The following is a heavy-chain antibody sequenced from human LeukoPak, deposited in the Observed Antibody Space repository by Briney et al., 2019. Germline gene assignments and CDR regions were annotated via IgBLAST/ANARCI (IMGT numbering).Heavy chain of an antibody. D-gene: IGHD3-22*01. V-gene: IGHV3-9*01. J-gene: IGHJ4*02. CDR3: AKDIHYDSSGCFDY. Sequence: HSGGSLRLSCAASGFTFSSYAMSWVRQAPGKGLEWVSGISWNSGSIGYADSVKGRFTISRDNAKNSLYLQMNSLRAEDTALYYCAKDIHYDSSGCFDYWGQGTLVTVSS. CDR1: GFTFSSYA. CDR2: ISWNSGSI.